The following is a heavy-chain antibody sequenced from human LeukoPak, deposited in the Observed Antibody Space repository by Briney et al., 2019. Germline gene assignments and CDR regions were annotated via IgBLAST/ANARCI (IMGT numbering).Heavy chain of an antibody. CDR3: ARDLPSDGAFDI. Sequence: GGSLRLSCAASGFTFSSYSMNWVRQAPGKGLEWVSSISSSSSYIYYADSVKGRFTISRDNAKISLYLQMNSLRAEDTAVYYCARDLPSDGAFDIWGQGTMVTVSS. CDR1: GFTFSSYS. D-gene: IGHD5-24*01. J-gene: IGHJ3*02. V-gene: IGHV3-21*01. CDR2: ISSSSSYI.